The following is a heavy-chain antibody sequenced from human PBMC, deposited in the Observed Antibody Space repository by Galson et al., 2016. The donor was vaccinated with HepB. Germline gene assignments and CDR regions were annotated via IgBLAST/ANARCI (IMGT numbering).Heavy chain of an antibody. CDR2: IGTAGDT. J-gene: IGHJ5*02. CDR3: ARGNQGLAVTGWFDP. CDR1: GSNFNIYD. V-gene: IGHV3-13*01. Sequence: SLRLSCAASGSNFNIYDMHWVRQAPGKGLEWVSGIGTAGDTYYPGSVKGRFSISRENAKNSLYLQMNSLRAGDTAMYYCARGNQGLAVTGWFDPWGQGTLVTVSS. D-gene: IGHD6-19*01.